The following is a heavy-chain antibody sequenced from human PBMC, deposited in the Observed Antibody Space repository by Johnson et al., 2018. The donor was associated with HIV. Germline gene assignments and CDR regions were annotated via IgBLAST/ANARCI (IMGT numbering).Heavy chain of an antibody. V-gene: IGHV3-30*03. J-gene: IGHJ3*02. CDR3: TTDPLAVAPYGDDAFDI. CDR2: ISYDGSNK. D-gene: IGHD6-19*01. CDR1: GFTFSSYG. Sequence: QVQLVESGGGVVQPGRSLRLSCAASGFTFSSYGMHWVRQAPGKGLEWVAVISYDGSNKYYADSVKGRFTISRDNSKNTLYLQMNSLRAEDTAVYYCTTDPLAVAPYGDDAFDIWGQGTMVTVSS.